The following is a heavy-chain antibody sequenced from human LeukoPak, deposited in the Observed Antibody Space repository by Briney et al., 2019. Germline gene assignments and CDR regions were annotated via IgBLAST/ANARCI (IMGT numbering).Heavy chain of an antibody. Sequence: GGSLRLSCAASGFTVSSCYMNWVRLAPGKGLEWVAVIYSDGSTNYAASVKGRFTISRDNSRNTLSLQMHGLRADDTAVYYCARGQEQFSSAWQRGPRRKDFYYYGMDVWGQGTTVTVSS. D-gene: IGHD6-19*01. CDR2: IYSDGST. V-gene: IGHV3-66*01. CDR3: ARGQEQFSSAWQRGPRRKDFYYYGMDV. J-gene: IGHJ6*02. CDR1: GFTVSSCY.